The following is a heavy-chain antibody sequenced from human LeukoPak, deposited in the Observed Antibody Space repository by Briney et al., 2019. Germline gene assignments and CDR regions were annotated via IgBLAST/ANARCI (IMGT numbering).Heavy chain of an antibody. V-gene: IGHV3-23*01. Sequence: PGGSLRLSCAASGFTFSSYAMSWVRQAPGKGLEWVSAISGSGDSTYYGDSVKGRFTISRDNAKNSLYLQMNSLRAEDTALYYCAKDLLGNYYDSSGYIDYWGQGTLVTVSS. D-gene: IGHD3-22*01. CDR3: AKDLLGNYYDSSGYIDY. CDR2: ISGSGDST. CDR1: GFTFSSYA. J-gene: IGHJ4*02.